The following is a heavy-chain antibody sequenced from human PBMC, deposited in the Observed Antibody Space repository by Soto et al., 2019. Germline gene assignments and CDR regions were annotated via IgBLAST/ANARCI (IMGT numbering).Heavy chain of an antibody. V-gene: IGHV5-51*01. D-gene: IGHD2-15*01. CDR2: IYPCDSDT. J-gene: IGHJ4*02. CDR3: ARSAGNVGRFSEY. Sequence: GESLKIFCEGSGYTFTIYCIGWALQMPGEGLEWLGVIYPCDSDTIYSASFQGQVTISADKSINTAYLQWGSLKASDSAIYYCARSAGNVGRFSEYWGQGTLVTVSS. CDR1: GYTFTIYC.